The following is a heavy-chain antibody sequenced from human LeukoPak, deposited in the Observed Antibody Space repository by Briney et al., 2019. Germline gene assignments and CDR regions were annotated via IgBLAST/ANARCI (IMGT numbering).Heavy chain of an antibody. J-gene: IGHJ6*03. V-gene: IGHV4-34*01. CDR1: GGSFSGYY. CDR2: INHSGST. D-gene: IGHD6-6*01. Sequence: SETLSLTCAVYGGSFSGYYWSWIRQPPGKGLEWIGEINHSGSTNCNPSLKSRVTISVDTSKNQFSLKLSSVTAADTAVYYCARSGFLAARRGFYYYYYMDVWGKGTTVTVSS. CDR3: ARSGFLAARRGFYYYYYMDV.